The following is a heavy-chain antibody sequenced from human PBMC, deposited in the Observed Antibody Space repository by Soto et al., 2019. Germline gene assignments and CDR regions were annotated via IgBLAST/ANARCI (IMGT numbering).Heavy chain of an antibody. Sequence: QEQLQESGPGLVKPSQILSLTCTVSGGSISRGGYYWSWIRQHPGKGLEWIGYIYYSGSTYYKPSLKWRVTTSVDTSNNHFAQKLISVKAEDTGMYSCARVVDSYGYLARICSWGQGTPVTVCS. V-gene: IGHV4-31*03. J-gene: IGHJ5*02. CDR1: GGSISRGGYY. CDR2: IYYSGST. D-gene: IGHD5-18*01. CDR3: ARVVDSYGYLARICS.